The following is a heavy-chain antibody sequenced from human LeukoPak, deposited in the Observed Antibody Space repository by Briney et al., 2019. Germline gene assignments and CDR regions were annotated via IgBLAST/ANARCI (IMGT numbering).Heavy chain of an antibody. J-gene: IGHJ6*03. Sequence: GASVKVSCKASGYTFTSYYMHWVRQAPGRGLEWMGIINPSGGSTSYAQKFQGRVTMTRDTSTSTVYMELSSLRSEDTAVYYCARERGLPIYDSGMDVWGKGTTVTVSS. D-gene: IGHD3-3*01. V-gene: IGHV1-46*01. CDR1: GYTFTSYY. CDR2: INPSGGST. CDR3: ARERGLPIYDSGMDV.